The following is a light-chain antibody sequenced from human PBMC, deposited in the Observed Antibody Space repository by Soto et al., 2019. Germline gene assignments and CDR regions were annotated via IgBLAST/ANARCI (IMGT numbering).Light chain of an antibody. CDR3: QQRHLWPIT. J-gene: IGKJ5*01. CDR1: QSFRGL. V-gene: IGKV3-11*01. Sequence: EVVLTQSPVTLPLSPGERATLSCRASQSFRGLLACYQQKPGQAPRLLIYDAYNRATGIPPRFSGSGSGTDFTLTISSLEPEDSAVYYCQQRHLWPITFGQGPRLEIK. CDR2: DAY.